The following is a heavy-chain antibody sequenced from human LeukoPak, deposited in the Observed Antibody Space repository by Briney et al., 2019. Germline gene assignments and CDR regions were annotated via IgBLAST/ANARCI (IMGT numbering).Heavy chain of an antibody. CDR1: GFTFSNYK. CDR3: TRLVGAND. V-gene: IGHV3-72*01. CDR2: IRNKANSYTT. Sequence: GGSLRLSCAASGFTFSNYKMNWVRQAPGKGLEWVGRIRNKANSYTTEYAASVQGRFTVSRDDSKNSLYLQMNSMKTEDTAVYYCTRLVGANDWGQGTLVTVSS. J-gene: IGHJ4*02. D-gene: IGHD1-26*01.